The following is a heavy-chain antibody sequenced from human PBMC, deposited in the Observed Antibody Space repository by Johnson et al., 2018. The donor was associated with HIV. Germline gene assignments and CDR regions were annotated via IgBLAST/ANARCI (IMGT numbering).Heavy chain of an antibody. J-gene: IGHJ3*01. CDR3: ASISLGAFDV. V-gene: IGHV3-7*01. CDR2: IKQAGSEK. Sequence: VQLVESGGGVVQPGGSLRFSCTVSEFTFSSSWMHWVCQAPEKGLEWVADIKQAGSEKYYVDSVKGRFTISRDNSKNTLYLQMGSLRAEDMAVYFCASISLGAFDVWGRGTMVTVSS. CDR1: EFTFSSSW.